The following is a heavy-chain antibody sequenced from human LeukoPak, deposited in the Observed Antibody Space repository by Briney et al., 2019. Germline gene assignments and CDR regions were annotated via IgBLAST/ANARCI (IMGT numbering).Heavy chain of an antibody. J-gene: IGHJ5*02. CDR2: INPNSGGT. D-gene: IGHD4-23*01. V-gene: IGHV1-2*02. CDR1: GYTFTGYY. CDR3: ARDPGITVVTDNWLDP. Sequence: ASVKVSCKASGYTFTGYYMHWVRQAPGQGLEWMGWINPNSGGTNYAQKFQGRVTMTRDTSISTAYMELSRLRSDDTAVYYCARDPGITVVTDNWLDPWGQGTLVTVSS.